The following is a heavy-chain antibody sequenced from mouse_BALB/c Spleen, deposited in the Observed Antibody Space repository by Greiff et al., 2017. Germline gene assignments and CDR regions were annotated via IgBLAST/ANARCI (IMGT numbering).Heavy chain of an antibody. V-gene: IGHV5-17*02. Sequence: EVQLQQSGGGLVQPGGSRKLSCAASGFTFSSFGMHWVRQAPEKGLEWVAYISSGSSTIYYADTVKGRFTISRDNPKNTLFLQMTSLRSEDTAMYYCAYYGNYGAMDYWGQGTSVTVSS. CDR1: GFTFSSFG. D-gene: IGHD2-1*01. J-gene: IGHJ4*01. CDR2: ISSGSSTI. CDR3: AYYGNYGAMDY.